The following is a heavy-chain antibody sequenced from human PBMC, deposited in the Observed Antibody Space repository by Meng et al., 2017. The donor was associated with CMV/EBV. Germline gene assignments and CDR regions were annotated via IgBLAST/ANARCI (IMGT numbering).Heavy chain of an antibody. V-gene: IGHV1-8*01. CDR2: MNPNSGNT. Sequence: ASVKVSCKASGYTFTSYDINWVRQATGQGLEWMGWMNPNSGNTGYAQKFQGRVTMTRNTSISTAYMELSSLRSEDTAVYYCARDPREDTKTTVTTKRAYYYGMDVWGQGTTVTVSS. J-gene: IGHJ6*02. D-gene: IGHD4-11*01. CDR3: ARDPREDTKTTVTTKRAYYYGMDV. CDR1: GYTFTSYD.